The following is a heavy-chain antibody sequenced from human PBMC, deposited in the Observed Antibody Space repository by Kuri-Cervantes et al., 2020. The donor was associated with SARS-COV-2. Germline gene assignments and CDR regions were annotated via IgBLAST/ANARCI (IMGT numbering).Heavy chain of an antibody. CDR3: ARDPNANHNNWFDP. CDR1: GGSISSGSYY. J-gene: IGHJ5*02. CDR2: IYFSGST. Sequence: GSLRLSCTVSGGSISSGSYYWSWIRQPPGKGLEWIGYIYFSGSTSYNPSLQSRVTISLGASKNQFSLRLSSVTAADTAVYYCARDPNANHNNWFDPWGQGTLVTVSS. V-gene: IGHV4-61*01. D-gene: IGHD4/OR15-4a*01.